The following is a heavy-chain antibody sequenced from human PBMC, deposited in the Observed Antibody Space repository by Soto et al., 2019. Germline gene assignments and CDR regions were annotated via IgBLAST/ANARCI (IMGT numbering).Heavy chain of an antibody. CDR2: IIPLFGTA. Sequence: QVQLVQSGAEVKKPGSSVKVSCKASGGTFNNYAISWVRQAPGQGLEWMGGIIPLFGTANYAQKFEGRVTITADKATDTAYMELSSLKSEDTAVYYCARLIGEGYSGTDALDYWGQGDLVTVSS. J-gene: IGHJ4*02. D-gene: IGHD1-26*01. V-gene: IGHV1-69*06. CDR3: ARLIGEGYSGTDALDY. CDR1: GGTFNNYA.